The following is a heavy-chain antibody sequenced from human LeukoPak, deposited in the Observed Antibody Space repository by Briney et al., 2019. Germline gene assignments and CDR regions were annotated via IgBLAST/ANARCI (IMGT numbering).Heavy chain of an antibody. V-gene: IGHV3-30*02. CDR2: IRSDGSDI. J-gene: IGHJ4*01. CDR1: GFIFSTYG. CDR3: GKHDSSSDY. D-gene: IGHD6-19*01. Sequence: GGSLRLSCAASGFIFSTYGMHWVRQAPGKGLEWVAFIRSDGSDISYAGSVMGRFTISRDNSMNTLHLQMNSLRAEDTAVSYFGKHDSSSDYWGQGTLVTVSS.